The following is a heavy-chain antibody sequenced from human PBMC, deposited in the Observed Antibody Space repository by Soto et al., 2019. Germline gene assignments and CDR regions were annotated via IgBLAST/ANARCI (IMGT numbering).Heavy chain of an antibody. V-gene: IGHV3-33*01. Sequence: SLRLSCAASGFTFSSYGMHWVRQAPGKGLEWVAVIWYDGSNKYYADSVKGRFTISRDNSKNTLYLQMNSLRAEDTAVYYCAREPSGSWYCDYWGQGTLVTVSS. D-gene: IGHD6-13*01. J-gene: IGHJ4*02. CDR3: AREPSGSWYCDY. CDR2: IWYDGSNK. CDR1: GFTFSSYG.